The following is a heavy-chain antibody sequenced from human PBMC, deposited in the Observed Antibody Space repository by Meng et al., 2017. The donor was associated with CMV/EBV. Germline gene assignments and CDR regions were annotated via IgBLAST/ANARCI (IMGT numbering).Heavy chain of an antibody. J-gene: IGHJ3*02. Sequence: SETLSLTCTVSGGSISSYYWSWIRQLPGKGLEWIGYIYYSGSTNYNPSLKSRVTISVDTSKNQFSLKLSSVTAADTAVYYCARAGGAFDIWGQGTMVTVPS. CDR1: GGSISSYY. CDR2: IYYSGST. CDR3: ARAGGAFDI. V-gene: IGHV4-59*08. D-gene: IGHD1-26*01.